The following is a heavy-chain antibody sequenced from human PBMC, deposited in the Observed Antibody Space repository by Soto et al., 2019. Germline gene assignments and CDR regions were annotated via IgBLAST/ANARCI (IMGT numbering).Heavy chain of an antibody. CDR3: ARGPSSLTRFDY. D-gene: IGHD2-2*01. V-gene: IGHV1-69*05. Sequence: ASLKVSCKASGGTFSSYAIIWVRQAPGQGLEWMGGIIPIFGTANYAQKFQGRVTISRDNSKNTLYLQMNSLRAEDTAVYYCARGPSSLTRFDYWGQGTLVTVSS. CDR1: GGTFSSYA. CDR2: IIPIFGTA. J-gene: IGHJ4*02.